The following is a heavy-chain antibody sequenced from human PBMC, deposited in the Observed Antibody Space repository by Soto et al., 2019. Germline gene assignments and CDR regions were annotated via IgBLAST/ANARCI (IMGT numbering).Heavy chain of an antibody. D-gene: IGHD1-1*01. CDR1: GITFGSRA. Sequence: GGSLRLSCVASGITFGSRAMSWVRQAPGEGLEWVSTITDTGGDTKYAESVRGRFTMSRDNSKKTVFLHLADLRAEDTALYSCATGWTPLTTRYYGLDVWGQGTTVTVS. V-gene: IGHV3-23*01. CDR3: ATGWTPLTTRYYGLDV. CDR2: ITDTGGDT. J-gene: IGHJ6*02.